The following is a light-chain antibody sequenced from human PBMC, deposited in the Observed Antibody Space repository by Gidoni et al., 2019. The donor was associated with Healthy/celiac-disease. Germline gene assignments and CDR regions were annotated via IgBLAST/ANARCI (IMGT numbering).Light chain of an antibody. CDR3: QQYNNCPET. CDR1: QRVSSN. V-gene: IGKV3-15*01. Sequence: ERVMTQSPATLSVSPGERATLSCRASQRVSSNLAWYQQKPGQAPRLLIYGASTRATGIPARFSGSGSGTEFTLTISSLQSEDFAVYYCQQYNNCPETFGQGTKVEIK. J-gene: IGKJ1*01. CDR2: GAS.